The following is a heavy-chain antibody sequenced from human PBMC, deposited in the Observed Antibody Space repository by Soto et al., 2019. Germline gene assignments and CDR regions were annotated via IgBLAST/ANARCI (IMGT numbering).Heavy chain of an antibody. J-gene: IGHJ4*02. V-gene: IGHV1-69*02. CDR2: VNPILSRS. Sequence: QVQLVQSGAELKKPGSSVKVSCKASGDTFSFYTINWVRQAPGLGLEGMGRVNPILSRSNYAQKFQGRVTMTADKSTSPAYMELRSLRSEDTAFYYCATSYGSGYRAFDYWGQGALVTVSS. CDR1: GDTFSFYT. CDR3: ATSYGSGYRAFDY. D-gene: IGHD3-10*01.